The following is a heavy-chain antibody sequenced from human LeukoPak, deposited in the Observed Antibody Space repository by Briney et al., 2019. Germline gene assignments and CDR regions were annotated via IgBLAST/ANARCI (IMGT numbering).Heavy chain of an antibody. V-gene: IGHV4-59*01. J-gene: IGHJ5*02. Sequence: SETLSLTSTVSGGSISSYYWSWIRQPPGKGLEWIGYIYCSGSTNYNPSLKSRVTISVDTSKNQFSLKLSSVTAADTAVYYCARGIPRIAVAGTFDPWGQGTLVTFSS. CDR1: GGSISSYY. CDR3: ARGIPRIAVAGTFDP. CDR2: IYCSGST. D-gene: IGHD6-19*01.